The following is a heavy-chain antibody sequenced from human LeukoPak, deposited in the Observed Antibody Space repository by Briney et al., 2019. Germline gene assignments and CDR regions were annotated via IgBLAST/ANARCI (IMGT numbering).Heavy chain of an antibody. J-gene: IGHJ4*02. Sequence: PSETLSLTCAVYGGSFSGYYWSWIRQPPGKGLEWIGEINHSGSTNYNPSLKSRVTISVDTSKNQFSLKLSSVTAADTAVYYCARGVPYDYIWGSYRQGLDYWGQGTLVTVSS. CDR3: ARGVPYDYIWGSYRQGLDY. CDR2: INHSGST. V-gene: IGHV4-34*01. CDR1: GGSFSGYY. D-gene: IGHD3-16*02.